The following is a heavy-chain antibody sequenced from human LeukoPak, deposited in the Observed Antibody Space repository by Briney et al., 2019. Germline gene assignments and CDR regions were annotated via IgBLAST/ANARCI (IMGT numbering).Heavy chain of an antibody. J-gene: IGHJ6*02. CDR3: ARMLYSNYGYYGMDV. D-gene: IGHD3-16*02. CDR1: GYTFTSYY. Sequence: GASVKVSCKASGYTFTSYYMHWVRQAPGHGLGWLGIINPSGGSTSYAQKFQGRVTMTRDTSTSTVYMELSSLRSEDTAVYYCARMLYSNYGYYGMDVWGQGTTVTVSS. V-gene: IGHV1-46*01. CDR2: INPSGGST.